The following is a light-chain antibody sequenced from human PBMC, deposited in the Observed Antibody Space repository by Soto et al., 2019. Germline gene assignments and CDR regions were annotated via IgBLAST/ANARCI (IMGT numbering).Light chain of an antibody. V-gene: IGKV1-9*01. J-gene: IGKJ4*01. CDR2: GAS. Sequence: DIQLTQSPSFLSASVGDRVTITCRASQGISTYLAWYQQKPGKAPKVLIYGASTLQSGVPSRFSGSTSGTEFPLTISSLQPEDSATYYCQQLSRYPLTFGGGNKVEI. CDR3: QQLSRYPLT. CDR1: QGISTY.